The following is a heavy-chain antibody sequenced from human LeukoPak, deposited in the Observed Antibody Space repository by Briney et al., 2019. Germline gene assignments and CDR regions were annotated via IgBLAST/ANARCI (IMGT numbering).Heavy chain of an antibody. CDR3: ARGGYSYGYYFDY. CDR1: GGSSSGYY. J-gene: IGHJ4*02. D-gene: IGHD5-18*01. V-gene: IGHV4-34*01. Sequence: SETLSLTCAVYGGSSSGYYWSWIRQPPGKGLEWIGEINHSGSTNYNPSLKSRVTISVDTSKNQFSLKLGSVTAADTAVYYCARGGYSYGYYFDYWGQGTLVTVSS. CDR2: INHSGST.